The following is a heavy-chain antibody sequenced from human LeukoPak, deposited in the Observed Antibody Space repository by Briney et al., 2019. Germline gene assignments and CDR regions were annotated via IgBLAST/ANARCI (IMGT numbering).Heavy chain of an antibody. V-gene: IGHV1-18*01. D-gene: IGHD6-6*01. J-gene: IGHJ4*02. CDR1: GYTFTSYG. CDR2: ISAYNGNT. Sequence: ASVKVSCKASGYTFTSYGISWVRQPPGQGLEWMGWISAYNGNTNYAQKLQGRVSMTTDTSTSTAYMELRSLRSDDTAVYYCARSIVVRSKFDYWGQGTLVTVSS. CDR3: ARSIVVRSKFDY.